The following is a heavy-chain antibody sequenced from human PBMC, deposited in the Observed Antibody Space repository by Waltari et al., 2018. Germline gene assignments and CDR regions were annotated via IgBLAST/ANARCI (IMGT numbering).Heavy chain of an antibody. CDR3: ARDHRDYGDYVGLDDAFDI. V-gene: IGHV1-2*02. CDR1: GYTFTGYY. J-gene: IGHJ3*02. CDR2: INPNSGGT. Sequence: QVQLVQSGAEVKKPGASVKVSCKASGYTFTGYYMPWVPPAPGQGIEWMGWINPNSGGTNYAQKFQGRVTMTRDTSISTAYMELSRLRSDDTAVYYCARDHRDYGDYVGLDDAFDIWGQGTMVTVSS. D-gene: IGHD4-17*01.